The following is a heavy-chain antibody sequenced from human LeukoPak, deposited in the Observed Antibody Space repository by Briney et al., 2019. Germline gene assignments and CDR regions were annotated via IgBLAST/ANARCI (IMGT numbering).Heavy chain of an antibody. Sequence: GGSLRLSCAASGFTVGSNYMSWVRQAPGKGLEWDSFIFRGGSKNYADSVKGRFTISRDTSKNTLYLQMNSLRAEDTAVYYCARLSANSSAYFFDYWGQGTLVTVSS. CDR3: ARLSANSSAYFFDY. V-gene: IGHV3-66*04. D-gene: IGHD3-22*01. CDR2: IFRGGSK. J-gene: IGHJ4*02. CDR1: GFTVGSNY.